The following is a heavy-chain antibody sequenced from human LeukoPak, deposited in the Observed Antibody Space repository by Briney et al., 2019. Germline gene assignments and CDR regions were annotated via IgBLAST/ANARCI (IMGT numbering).Heavy chain of an antibody. D-gene: IGHD2-21*02. CDR2: VSNDGGAT. CDR1: GFSFRNFA. Sequence: GGSLRLSCAASGFSFRNFAMHWVRQGPGKGLVWVSRVSNDGGATTYPDSVKGRFAISRDNAKNSLYLQMNSLRDEDSAVYFCAREAPCGTDCSFYHDFWGQGARVTVSS. CDR3: AREAPCGTDCSFYHDF. V-gene: IGHV3-74*01. J-gene: IGHJ4*02.